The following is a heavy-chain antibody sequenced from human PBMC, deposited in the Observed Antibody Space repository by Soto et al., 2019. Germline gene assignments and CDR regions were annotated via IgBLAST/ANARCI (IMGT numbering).Heavy chain of an antibody. CDR1: GYTFTSYA. D-gene: IGHD3-10*01. CDR2: INAGNGNT. J-gene: IGHJ5*02. V-gene: IGHV1-3*01. CDR3: ARGVGSGTYYNQYNWFDP. Sequence: ASVKVSCKASGYTFTSYAMHWGRQAPGQRLEWMGWINAGNGNTKYSQKFQGRVTITRDTSTSTAYMELSSLRSEDTAVYYCARGVGSGTYYNQYNWFDPWGQGTLVTVSS.